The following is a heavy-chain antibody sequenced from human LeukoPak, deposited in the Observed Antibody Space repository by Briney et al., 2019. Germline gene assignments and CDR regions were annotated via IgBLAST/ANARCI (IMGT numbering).Heavy chain of an antibody. V-gene: IGHV4-39*02. CDR1: GVSISSNDYY. CDR3: ARDTDSSGYLSFDY. Sequence: SETLSLTCTVSGVSISSNDYYWGWLRQPPGEGLEWIGNIHYAGSSYYNPSLKSRVTIFVDTSKNLFSLRLSSVTAADTAVYYCARDTDSSGYLSFDYWGQGTLVTVSS. D-gene: IGHD3-22*01. CDR2: IHYAGSS. J-gene: IGHJ4*02.